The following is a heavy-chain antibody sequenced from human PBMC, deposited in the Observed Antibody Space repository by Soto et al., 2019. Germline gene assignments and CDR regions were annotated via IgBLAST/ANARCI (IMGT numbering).Heavy chain of an antibody. CDR1: GFSFSTYA. D-gene: IGHD2-2*01. Sequence: QVQLEEFGGGVVQPGRSLRLSCTASGFSFSTYAMHWVRQAPGKGLEWVAVISTNGNDTYHADSVKGRFTISRDNFQNTLYLQMYNLRPEDTAIYFGAKDMKVGPAGYYFDYWGQGTLVAVSS. V-gene: IGHV3-30*18. CDR2: ISTNGNDT. J-gene: IGHJ4*02. CDR3: AKDMKVGPAGYYFDY.